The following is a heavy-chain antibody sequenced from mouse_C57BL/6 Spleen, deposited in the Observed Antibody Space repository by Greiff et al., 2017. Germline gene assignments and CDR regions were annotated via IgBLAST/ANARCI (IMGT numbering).Heavy chain of an antibody. Sequence: DVMLVESGGGLVQPGGSMKLSCVASGFTFSNYWMNWVRQSPEKGLEWVAQIRLKSDTYASHYAESVKGRFTISIYDSKICVYLQMTNLRAEDSGINYCTDWEGYWSKGTTLTVSS. CDR3: TDWEGY. D-gene: IGHD4-1*01. V-gene: IGHV6-3*01. J-gene: IGHJ2*01. CDR1: GFTFSNYW. CDR2: IRLKSDTYAS.